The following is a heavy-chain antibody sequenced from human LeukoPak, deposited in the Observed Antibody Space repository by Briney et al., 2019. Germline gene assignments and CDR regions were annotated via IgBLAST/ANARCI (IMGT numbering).Heavy chain of an antibody. Sequence: SGGSLRLSCAASGFPFGSYAMTWVRQAPGKGQESVSVITDGADTYYADSVKGRFTISRDNSQNTVHLQMDNLRADDTAVYYCAKVDYWSPENYLDSWGQGTLVTVSS. CDR3: AKVDYWSPENYLDS. J-gene: IGHJ4*02. CDR2: ITDGADT. V-gene: IGHV3-23*01. D-gene: IGHD1-1*01. CDR1: GFPFGSYA.